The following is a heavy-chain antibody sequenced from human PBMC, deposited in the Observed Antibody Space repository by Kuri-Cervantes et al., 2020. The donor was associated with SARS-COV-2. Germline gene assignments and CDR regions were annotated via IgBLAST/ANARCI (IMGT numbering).Heavy chain of an antibody. Sequence: SQTLSLTCAVYGGSFSGYYWSWIRQPPGKGLEWIGEINHSGSTNYNPSLKSRVTISVDTSKNQFSLKLSSVTAADTAAYYCARVSDSGSPRHPYFQHWGQGTLVTVSS. V-gene: IGHV4-34*01. J-gene: IGHJ1*01. CDR1: GGSFSGYY. D-gene: IGHD1-26*01. CDR2: INHSGST. CDR3: ARVSDSGSPRHPYFQH.